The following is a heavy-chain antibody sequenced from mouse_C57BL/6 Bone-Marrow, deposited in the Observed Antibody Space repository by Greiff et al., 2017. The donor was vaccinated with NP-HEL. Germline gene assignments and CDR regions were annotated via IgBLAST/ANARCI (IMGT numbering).Heavy chain of an antibody. CDR1: GYTFPDYA. Sequence: VQLQQSGPELVRPGVSVKISCKGSGYTFPDYAMHWVKQSHAKSLEWIGVISTYYGDASYNQKFKDKATMNVDKSSSTAYMELARLTAEDSAVYYCARFAPNSFITTVVAPVVWGTGTTVTVSS. CDR2: ISTYYGDA. CDR3: ARFAPNSFITTVVAPVV. J-gene: IGHJ1*03. D-gene: IGHD1-1*01. V-gene: IGHV1-67*01.